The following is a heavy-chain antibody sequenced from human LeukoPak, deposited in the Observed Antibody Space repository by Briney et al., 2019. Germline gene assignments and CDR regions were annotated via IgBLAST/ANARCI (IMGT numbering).Heavy chain of an antibody. CDR3: ARDSPQWLVRGTKYNWFDP. V-gene: IGHV1-18*01. D-gene: IGHD6-19*01. CDR1: GYTFTSYG. Sequence: ASVKVSCKASGYTFTSYGISWVRQAPGQGLEWMGWISAYNGNTNYAQKLQGRVTMTTDTSTSTAYMELRRLRSDDTAVYYCARDSPQWLVRGTKYNWFDPWGQGTLVTVSS. J-gene: IGHJ5*02. CDR2: ISAYNGNT.